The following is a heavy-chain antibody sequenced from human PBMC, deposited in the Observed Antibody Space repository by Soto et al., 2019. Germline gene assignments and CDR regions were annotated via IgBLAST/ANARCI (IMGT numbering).Heavy chain of an antibody. J-gene: IGHJ5*02. CDR1: GYTLTSYG. Sequence: GASVKVSCKASGYTLTSYGISWVRQAPGQGLEWMGWIIAYNGNTNYAQKLQGRVTISRDNAKNTLHLEMNSLRAEDTAVYYCVRDGHCITTSCYGNWFDPCGQGTLVTVSS. CDR2: IIAYNGNT. D-gene: IGHD2-2*01. CDR3: VRDGHCITTSCYGNWFDP. V-gene: IGHV1-18*04.